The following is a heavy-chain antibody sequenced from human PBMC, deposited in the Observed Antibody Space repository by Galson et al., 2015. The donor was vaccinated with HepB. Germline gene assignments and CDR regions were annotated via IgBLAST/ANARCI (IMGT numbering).Heavy chain of an antibody. V-gene: IGHV3-30*02. CDR3: AKGVNGYYND. Sequence: SLRLSCAASGFPFSSYGMHWVRQAPGKGLEWVAFISYDGNDKYYADSVKGRFTISRDNSKNTLYLQTNSLRAEDTAVYYCAKGVNGYYNDWGQGTLVTVSS. CDR2: ISYDGNDK. D-gene: IGHD3-9*01. J-gene: IGHJ4*02. CDR1: GFPFSSYG.